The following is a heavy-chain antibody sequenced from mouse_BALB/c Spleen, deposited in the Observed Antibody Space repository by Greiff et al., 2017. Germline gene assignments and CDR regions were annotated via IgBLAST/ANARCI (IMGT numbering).Heavy chain of an antibody. D-gene: IGHD1-1*01. CDR2: IDPENGDT. J-gene: IGHJ4*01. V-gene: IGHV14-4*02. CDR3: NAVYYGTPYAMDY. CDR1: GFNIKDYY. Sequence: VQLQQSGAELVRSGASVKLSCTASGFNIKDYYMHWVKQRPEQGLEWIGWIDPENGDTEYAPKFQGKATMTADTSSNTAYLQLSSLTSEDTAVYYCNAVYYGTPYAMDYWGQGTSVTVSS.